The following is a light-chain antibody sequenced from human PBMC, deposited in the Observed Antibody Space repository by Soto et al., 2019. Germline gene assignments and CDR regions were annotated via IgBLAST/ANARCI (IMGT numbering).Light chain of an antibody. V-gene: IGKV3-20*01. J-gene: IGKJ1*01. CDR1: QSVSSNY. CDR2: GAS. CDR3: QQYGSSPPWT. Sequence: EVVLTQSPGTLSLSPGERATLSCRASQSVSSNYLAWYQQKPGQAPRLFIYGASSRATGIPDRFSGGGSGTDFSLTISRLEPEDFAVYYCQQYGSSPPWTFGQGTKVEIK.